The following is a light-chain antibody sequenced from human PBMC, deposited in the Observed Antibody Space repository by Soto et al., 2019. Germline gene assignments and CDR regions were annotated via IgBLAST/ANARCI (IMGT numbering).Light chain of an antibody. Sequence: EIVLTQSPATLSLSPGERATLSCRASQSVSSFLAWYQQRPGQAPRLLIYDASNRATGIPARFSGSGSGTDFTLTITRLEPEDFAVYYCPQRSNWPTLTFGGGTQVEIK. V-gene: IGKV3-11*01. CDR1: QSVSSF. J-gene: IGKJ4*01. CDR3: PQRSNWPTLT. CDR2: DAS.